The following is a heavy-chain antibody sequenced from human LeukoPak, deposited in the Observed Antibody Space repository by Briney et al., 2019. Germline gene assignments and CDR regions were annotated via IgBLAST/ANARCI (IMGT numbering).Heavy chain of an antibody. D-gene: IGHD3-22*01. CDR3: ARLAYYYDRSGPADWYFDL. CDR2: FYYGERS. J-gene: IGHJ2*01. Sequence: SETLSLTCTVSGGSISNSHWSWIRQAPGKGRGCMGNFYYGERSNYNPSLKSRVTISANTSKNQFSLNLNSVTAADTAVYFCARLAYYYDRSGPADWYFDLWGRGTLVTVSS. V-gene: IGHV4-59*08. CDR1: GGSISNSH.